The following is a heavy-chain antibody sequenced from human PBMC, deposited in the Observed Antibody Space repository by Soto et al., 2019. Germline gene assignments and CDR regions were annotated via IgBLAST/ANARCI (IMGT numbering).Heavy chain of an antibody. V-gene: IGHV3-30-3*01. CDR2: ISYDGSNK. CDR1: GFTFSSYA. CDR3: AREGPYSSGWYGYYYYYGMDV. Sequence: VQLVVSGGLVVRPGGSLRLSCAASGFTFSSYAMHWVRQAPGKGLEWVAVISYDGSNKYYADSVKGRFTISRDNSKNTLYLQMNSLRAEDTAVYYCAREGPYSSGWYGYYYYYGMDVWGQGTTVTVSS. J-gene: IGHJ6*02. D-gene: IGHD6-19*01.